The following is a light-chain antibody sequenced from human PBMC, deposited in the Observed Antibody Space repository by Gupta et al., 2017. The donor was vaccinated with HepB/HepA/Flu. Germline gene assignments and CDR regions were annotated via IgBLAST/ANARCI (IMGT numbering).Light chain of an antibody. V-gene: IGKV3-11*01. CDR3: QQRSNWPPFA. CDR2: DAS. Sequence: EIVLTQSPATLSLSPGERATLSCRASQSFSSYLAWYQQKPGQAPRLLIYDASNRATGIPARFSGSGSGTDFTLTISSLEPEDFAVYYCQQRSNWPPFAFGGGTKVEIE. CDR1: QSFSSY. J-gene: IGKJ4*01.